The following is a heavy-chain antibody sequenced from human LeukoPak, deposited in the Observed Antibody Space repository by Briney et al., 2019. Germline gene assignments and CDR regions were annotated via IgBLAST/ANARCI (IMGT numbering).Heavy chain of an antibody. J-gene: IGHJ4*02. CDR1: GFPSSSYG. D-gene: IGHD6-19*01. Sequence: PGGSLRLSCSASGFPSSSYGMHWVRQAPGKGLEWVAVIWYDGSNKYYADSVKGRFTISRDNSKNTLYLQMSSLSTDDTAVYYCARDPVPWLRSVDYWGQGTLVTVSS. CDR3: ARDPVPWLRSVDY. CDR2: IWYDGSNK. V-gene: IGHV3-33*08.